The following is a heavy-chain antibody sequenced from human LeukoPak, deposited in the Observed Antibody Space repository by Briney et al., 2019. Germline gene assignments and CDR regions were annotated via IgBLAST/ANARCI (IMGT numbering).Heavy chain of an antibody. D-gene: IGHD3-10*01. Sequence: SETLSLTCTVSGGSICSYYWSWIRQPPGKGLEWIGYIYYSGSTNYNPSLKSRVTISVDTSKNQFSLKLSSVTAADTAVYYCARHPPGSRGDYWGQGTLVTVSS. CDR2: IYYSGST. CDR1: GGSICSYY. CDR3: ARHPPGSRGDY. J-gene: IGHJ4*02. V-gene: IGHV4-59*08.